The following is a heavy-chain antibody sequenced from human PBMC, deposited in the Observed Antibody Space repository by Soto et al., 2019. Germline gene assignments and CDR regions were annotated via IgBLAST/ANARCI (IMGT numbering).Heavy chain of an antibody. CDR1: GGSISSYY. D-gene: IGHD3-22*01. J-gene: IGHJ4*02. V-gene: IGHV4-59*08. Sequence: SETLSLTCTVSGGSISSYYWSWIRQPPGKGLEWIGYIYYTGSTNYNPSLKSRVTISLDTSKNQFSLKLSSVTAADTAVYYCARMNYYDTSGYPFDYWGQGTLVTVSS. CDR3: ARMNYYDTSGYPFDY. CDR2: IYYTGST.